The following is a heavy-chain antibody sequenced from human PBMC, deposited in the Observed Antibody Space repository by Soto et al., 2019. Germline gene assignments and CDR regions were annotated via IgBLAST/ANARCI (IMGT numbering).Heavy chain of an antibody. CDR2: INAGNGNT. Sequence: QVQLVQSGAEVKKPGASVKVSCKASGYTFTSYAMHWVRQAPGQRLEWMGWINAGNGNTKYSQKFQGRVTITRDTSASTAYMELSSLRSEDTAVYYCAVSSSWDPRLFDYWGQGTLVTVSS. CDR1: GYTFTSYA. D-gene: IGHD6-13*01. J-gene: IGHJ4*02. CDR3: AVSSSWDPRLFDY. V-gene: IGHV1-3*01.